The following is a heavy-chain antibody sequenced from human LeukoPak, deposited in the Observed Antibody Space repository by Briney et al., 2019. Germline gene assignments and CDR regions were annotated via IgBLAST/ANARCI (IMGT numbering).Heavy chain of an antibody. CDR2: IRSKIYGGTP. CDR1: GFTFGDYA. CDR3: TRDQTPYY. Sequence: GGSLRLSCTASGFTFGDYAMTWVRQAPGKVLEWVGFIRSKIYGGTPEYAASVRGRFTISRDDSKGVAYLQMNSLKTEDTAVYYCTRDQTPYYWGQGTLVTVSS. V-gene: IGHV3-49*04. J-gene: IGHJ4*02.